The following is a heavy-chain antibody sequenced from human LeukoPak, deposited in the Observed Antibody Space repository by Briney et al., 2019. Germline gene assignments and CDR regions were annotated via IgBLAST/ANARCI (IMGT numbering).Heavy chain of an antibody. D-gene: IGHD3-9*01. J-gene: IGHJ2*01. CDR2: IYTGGST. V-gene: IGHV4-4*07. CDR1: GGSISSYY. Sequence: PSVTLSLTCTVSGGSISSYYWSWIRQPAGKELEWLMRIYTGGSTNYNHSLNSRVTMSVDTTKNDYSLKLSLVTAATTVVDFWAKYKNYDILTGYFESPNWYFDLWGRGTLVTVSS. CDR3: AKYKNYDILTGYFESPNWYFDL.